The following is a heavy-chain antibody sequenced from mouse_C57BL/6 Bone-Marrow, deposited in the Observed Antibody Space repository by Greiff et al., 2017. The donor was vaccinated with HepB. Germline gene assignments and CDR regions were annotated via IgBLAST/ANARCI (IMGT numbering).Heavy chain of an antibody. J-gene: IGHJ3*01. CDR3: ASVGLRPSYYGSSFFAY. CDR2: IDPSDSYT. CDR1: GYTFTSYW. Sequence: QVQLQQPGAELVKPGASVKLSCKASGYTFTSYWMQWVKQRPGQGLEWIGEIDPSDSYTNYNQKLKGKATLTVDTSSSTAYMQLSSLTSEDSAVYYCASVGLRPSYYGSSFFAYWGQGTLVTVSA. D-gene: IGHD1-1*01. V-gene: IGHV1-50*01.